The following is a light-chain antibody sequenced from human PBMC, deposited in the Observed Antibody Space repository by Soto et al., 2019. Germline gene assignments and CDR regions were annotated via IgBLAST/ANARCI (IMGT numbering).Light chain of an antibody. J-gene: IGLJ3*02. CDR3: ASYAGANRAV. Sequence: QSALTQPPSASGSPGQSVTISCTGSSSDVGNYNYVSWYQQYPGKAPKLMIYDVSGRPSGVPDRFSGSKSGNTASLTVSGLQPEDEAEYYCASYAGANRAVFGGGPKVTVL. CDR1: SSDVGNYNY. CDR2: DVS. V-gene: IGLV2-8*01.